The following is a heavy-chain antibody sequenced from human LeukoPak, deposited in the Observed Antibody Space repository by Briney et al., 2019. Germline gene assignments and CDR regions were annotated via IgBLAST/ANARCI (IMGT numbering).Heavy chain of an antibody. CDR1: GLAFKNYA. J-gene: IGHJ6*03. V-gene: IGHV3-23*01. D-gene: IGHD4-11*01. Sequence: TGGSLRLSCAVSGLAFKNYAMTWVRQAPGKGLEWVSTISGKGDSTFYADSVKGRFTISRDNSKNTLYLQMNSLRAEDTAVYYCAKDSAVTPYYYYYMDVWGKGTTVTVSS. CDR3: AKDSAVTPYYYYYMDV. CDR2: ISGKGDST.